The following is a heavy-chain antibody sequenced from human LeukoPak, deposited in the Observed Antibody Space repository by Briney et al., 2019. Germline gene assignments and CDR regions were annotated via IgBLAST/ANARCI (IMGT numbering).Heavy chain of an antibody. CDR3: ARDRGWFDS. J-gene: IGHJ5*01. CDR2: ISPNHGDT. V-gene: IGHV1-2*02. CDR1: GYTFTGYY. Sequence: ASVKVSCKASGYTFTGYYMHWVRQAPGQGLEWMGWISPNHGDTAYAQRFQGRVSMTRDTSITTVYMELSRLTYDDTAVYYCARDRGWFDSWGQGTLVTVSS. D-gene: IGHD5-24*01.